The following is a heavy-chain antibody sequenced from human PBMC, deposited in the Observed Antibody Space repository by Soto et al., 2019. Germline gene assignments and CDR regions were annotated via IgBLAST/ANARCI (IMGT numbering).Heavy chain of an antibody. CDR2: INPNSGGT. D-gene: IGHD3-3*01. V-gene: IGHV1-2*04. CDR1: GYTFTGYY. J-gene: IGHJ4*02. CDR3: ARVNSEGFWSGYPTEYYFDY. Sequence: ASVKVSCTASGYTFTGYYIHWVRQAPGQGLEWMGWINPNSGGTNYAQKFQGWVTMTRDTSISTAYMELSRLRSDDTAVYYCARVNSEGFWSGYPTEYYFDYWGQGTLVTVSS.